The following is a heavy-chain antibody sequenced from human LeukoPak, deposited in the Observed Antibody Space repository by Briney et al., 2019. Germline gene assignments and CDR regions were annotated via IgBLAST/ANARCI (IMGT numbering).Heavy chain of an antibody. CDR2: ISGSGGST. V-gene: IGHV3-23*01. Sequence: GGSLRLSCAASGFTCSSYAMSLVRQAPGKGLEWVSAISGSGGSTFYADSVKGRFTISRDNSKNTLYLQMNSLRAEDTAVYYCAKDLYPKALDSSSSGYWGQGTLVTVSS. J-gene: IGHJ4*02. CDR3: AKDLYPKALDSSSSGY. CDR1: GFTCSSYA. D-gene: IGHD6-6*01.